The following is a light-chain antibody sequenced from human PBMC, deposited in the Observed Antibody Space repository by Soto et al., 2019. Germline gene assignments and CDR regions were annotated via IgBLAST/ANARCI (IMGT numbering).Light chain of an antibody. CDR2: GNN. Sequence: QSMVTQPPSASGALGQRVTISCTGSSSNIGAGYDVHWYQQFPGRAPRLLIFGNNNRPSGVPDRFSGSKSGTSASLDIGGLQADDEADYYCQSFDTRLNSVVFGGGTKLAVL. J-gene: IGLJ2*01. CDR3: QSFDTRLNSVV. CDR1: SSNIGAGYD. V-gene: IGLV1-40*01.